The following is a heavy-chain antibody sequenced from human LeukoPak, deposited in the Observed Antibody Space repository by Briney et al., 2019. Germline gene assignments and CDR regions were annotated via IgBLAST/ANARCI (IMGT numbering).Heavy chain of an antibody. D-gene: IGHD6-25*01. CDR2: INHSGST. J-gene: IGHJ4*02. CDR1: GGSFSGYY. V-gene: IGHV4-34*01. CDR3: ARRGSGWNL. Sequence: SETLSLTCAVYGGSFSGYYWSWIRQPSGKGLEWIGEINHSGSTNYNPSLKSRVTISVDTSKNQFSLKLSSVTAADTAVYYCARRGSGWNLWGQGTLVTVSS.